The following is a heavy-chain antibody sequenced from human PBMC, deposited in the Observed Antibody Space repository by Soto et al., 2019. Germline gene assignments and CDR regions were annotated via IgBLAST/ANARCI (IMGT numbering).Heavy chain of an antibody. Sequence: GGSLSLSCAASGFTFSSYGMHWVRQAPGKGLEWVAVIWYDESNKYYADSVKGRFTISRDNSKNTLYLQMNSLRAEDTAVYYCARDPLTIFGVASRDWFDPWGQGTLVTVSS. J-gene: IGHJ5*02. CDR3: ARDPLTIFGVASRDWFDP. D-gene: IGHD3-3*01. CDR1: GFTFSSYG. CDR2: IWYDESNK. V-gene: IGHV3-33*01.